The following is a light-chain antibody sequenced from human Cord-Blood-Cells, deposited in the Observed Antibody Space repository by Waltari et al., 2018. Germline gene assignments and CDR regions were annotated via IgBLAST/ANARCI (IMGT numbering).Light chain of an antibody. Sequence: DIVMTQSPDSLDVSLGERATIHCKSSQSVLYSSNNKNYLAWYKQKPGQPPKLLIDWASTRESGVPDRFSGSGSGTDFTLTISSLQAEDVAVYYCQQYYSTPYSFGQGTKLEIK. V-gene: IGKV4-1*01. CDR1: QSVLYSSNNKNY. J-gene: IGKJ2*03. CDR2: WAS. CDR3: QQYYSTPYS.